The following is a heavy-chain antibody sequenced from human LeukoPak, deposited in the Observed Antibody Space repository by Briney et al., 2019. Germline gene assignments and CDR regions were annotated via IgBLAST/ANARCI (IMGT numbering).Heavy chain of an antibody. V-gene: IGHV1-2*02. Sequence: ASVKVSCKASGYTFTGYYMHWVRQAPGQGLEWMGWINPNSGGTNYAQKFQGRVIMTRDTSISTAYMELSRLRSDDTAVYYCARGVAVAGGFDPWGQGTLVTVSS. CDR3: ARGVAVAGGFDP. CDR1: GYTFTGYY. D-gene: IGHD6-19*01. CDR2: INPNSGGT. J-gene: IGHJ5*02.